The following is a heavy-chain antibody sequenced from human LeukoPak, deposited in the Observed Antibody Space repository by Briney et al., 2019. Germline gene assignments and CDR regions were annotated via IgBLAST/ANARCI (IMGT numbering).Heavy chain of an antibody. D-gene: IGHD2-2*01. CDR3: AKGRYCSSTSCFSYYGMDV. CDR1: GFTFSSYA. J-gene: IGHJ6*02. V-gene: IGHV3-23*01. Sequence: GRSLRLSCAASGFTFSSYAMSWVRQAPGKGLEWVSAISGSGGSTYYADSVKGRFTISRDNSKNTLYLQMNSLRAEDTAVYYCAKGRYCSSTSCFSYYGMDVWGQGTTVTVSS. CDR2: ISGSGGST.